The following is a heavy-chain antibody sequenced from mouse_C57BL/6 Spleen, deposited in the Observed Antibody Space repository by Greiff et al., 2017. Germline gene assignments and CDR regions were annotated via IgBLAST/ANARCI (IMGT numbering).Heavy chain of an antibody. D-gene: IGHD1-1*01. CDR3: TTGATVVAKNYFDY. CDR2: IDPEDGDT. V-gene: IGHV14-1*01. Sequence: VQLQQSGAELVRPGASVKLSCTASGFNIKDYYMHWVKQRPEQGLEWIGRIDPEDGDTEYAPKFQGKATMTADTSSNTAYLQLSSLTSEDTAVYYCTTGATVVAKNYFDYWGQGTTLTVSS. J-gene: IGHJ2*01. CDR1: GFNIKDYY.